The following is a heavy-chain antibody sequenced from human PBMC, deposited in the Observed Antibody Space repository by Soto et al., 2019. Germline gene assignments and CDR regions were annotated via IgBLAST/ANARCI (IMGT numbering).Heavy chain of an antibody. Sequence: QVQLRQWGAGLLKPSETLSLTCAVYGGSFSGYYWSWIRQPPGKGLEWIGEIDHSGSTTYNPSLKSRVTISVDTSKNQFSLKVNSVTAADTALYYCAGGRCSGGSCYSPRYYYGMDVWGQGTTVTVSS. CDR3: AGGRCSGGSCYSPRYYYGMDV. D-gene: IGHD2-15*01. CDR1: GGSFSGYY. J-gene: IGHJ6*02. CDR2: IDHSGST. V-gene: IGHV4-34*01.